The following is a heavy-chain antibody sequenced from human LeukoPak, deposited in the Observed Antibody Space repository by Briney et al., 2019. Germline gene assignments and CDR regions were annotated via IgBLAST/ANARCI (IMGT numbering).Heavy chain of an antibody. J-gene: IGHJ4*02. CDR3: ARGYSGSYFGY. V-gene: IGHV1-69*01. D-gene: IGHD1-26*01. CDR2: IIPIFGTA. CDR1: GGTFSSYA. Sequence: ASVKVSCXASGGTFSSYAISWVRQARGQGLEWMGGIIPIFGTANYAQKFQGRVTITADESTSTAYMELSSLRSEDTAVYYCARGYSGSYFGYWGQGTLVTVSS.